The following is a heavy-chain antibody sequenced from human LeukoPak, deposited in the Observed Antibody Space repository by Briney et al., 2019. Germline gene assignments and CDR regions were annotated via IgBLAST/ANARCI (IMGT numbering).Heavy chain of an antibody. CDR3: ARSPRVKVRDGYNVGYFDY. J-gene: IGHJ4*02. D-gene: IGHD5-24*01. CDR1: GGSISSYY. Sequence: SETLSLTCTVSGGSISSYYWSWIRQPPGKGLEWIGYIYYSGSTNYNPSLKSRVTISVDTSKNQFSLKLSSVTAADTAVYYCARSPRVKVRDGYNVGYFDYWGQGTLVTVSS. V-gene: IGHV4-59*01. CDR2: IYYSGST.